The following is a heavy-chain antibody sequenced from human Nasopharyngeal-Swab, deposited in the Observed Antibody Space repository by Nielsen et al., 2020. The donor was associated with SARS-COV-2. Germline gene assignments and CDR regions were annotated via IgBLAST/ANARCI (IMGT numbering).Heavy chain of an antibody. Sequence: ASVKVSCKASVYTFTGYYMHWVRQAPGQGLEWMGRINPNSGGTNYAQKFQGRVTMTRDTSISTAYMELSRLRSDDTAVYYCASQPGHSSGWYDYWGQGTLVTVSS. CDR3: ASQPGHSSGWYDY. CDR1: VYTFTGYY. V-gene: IGHV1-2*06. J-gene: IGHJ4*02. CDR2: INPNSGGT. D-gene: IGHD6-19*01.